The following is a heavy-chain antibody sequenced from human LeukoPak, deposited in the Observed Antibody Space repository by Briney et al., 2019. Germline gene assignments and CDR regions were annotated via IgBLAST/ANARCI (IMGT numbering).Heavy chain of an antibody. CDR2: ISGSGSST. Sequence: GGSLGLSCAASGFSFSNYAMTWVRQAPGKGLDWVSAISGSGSSTYYADSVKGRFTISRDNSKNTLYLQMNSLRAEDTAVYYCAKSFCGGDCYYSHDAFDIWGQGTMVTVSS. CDR3: AKSFCGGDCYYSHDAFDI. CDR1: GFSFSNYA. D-gene: IGHD2-21*01. V-gene: IGHV3-23*01. J-gene: IGHJ3*02.